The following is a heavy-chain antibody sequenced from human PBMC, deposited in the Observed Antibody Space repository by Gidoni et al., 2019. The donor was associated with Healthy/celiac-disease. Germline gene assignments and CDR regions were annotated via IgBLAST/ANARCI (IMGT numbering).Heavy chain of an antibody. J-gene: IGHJ6*02. Sequence: EVQLVESGGGLVQPGGSLRLSCAASGFTFSSYWMSWVRQAPGKGLEWVANIKQDGSEKYYVDSVKGRFTISRDNAKNSLYLQMNSLRAEDTAVYYCARERGTIFGVIIIHYYYGMDVWGQGTTVTVSS. CDR3: ARERGTIFGVIIIHYYYGMDV. V-gene: IGHV3-7*01. CDR1: GFTFSSYW. CDR2: IKQDGSEK. D-gene: IGHD3-3*01.